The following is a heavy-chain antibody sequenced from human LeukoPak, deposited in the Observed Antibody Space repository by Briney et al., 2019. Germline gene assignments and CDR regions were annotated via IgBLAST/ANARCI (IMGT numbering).Heavy chain of an antibody. J-gene: IGHJ4*02. D-gene: IGHD4-11*01. CDR1: GFTFSSYD. CDR2: FSSSGKAI. CDR3: AAYGNTHY. Sequence: AGGSLRLSCAAPGFTFSSYDMHWVRQAPGRGLEWVSYFSSSGKAIYYADSVKGRFTISRDNAKNSLYLQMNGLRAEDTAVYYCAAYGNTHYWGQGTPVTVSS. V-gene: IGHV3-48*03.